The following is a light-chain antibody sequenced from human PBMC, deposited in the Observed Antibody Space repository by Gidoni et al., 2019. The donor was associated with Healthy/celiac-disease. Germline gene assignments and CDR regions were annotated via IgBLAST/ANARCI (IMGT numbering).Light chain of an antibody. Sequence: DIQMTQSPASLSASVGDRVTITCRASQSLSSYVKRYRQKPGRAPKLLINSASSFQIGVPSGFSGSGAGADYALTISSMQPEDDATYYCRQRYSTPLTFGGGTKVEIK. CDR1: QSLSSY. CDR3: RQRYSTPLT. CDR2: SAS. V-gene: IGKV1-39*01. J-gene: IGKJ4*01.